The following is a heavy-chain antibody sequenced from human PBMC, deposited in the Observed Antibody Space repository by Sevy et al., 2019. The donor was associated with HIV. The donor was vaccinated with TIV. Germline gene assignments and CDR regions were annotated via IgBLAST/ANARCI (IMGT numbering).Heavy chain of an antibody. D-gene: IGHD2-15*01. CDR2: INAGNGNT. J-gene: IGHJ4*02. CDR3: ARDGPDIVVGIAAIRNYFDY. V-gene: IGHV1-3*01. Sequence: ATVKVSCKASGYTFTSYAMHWVRQAPGQRLEWMGWINAGNGNTKYSQKFQGRVTITRDTSASTAYMELSSLRSEDTAVYYRARDGPDIVVGIAAIRNYFDYWGQGTPVTVSS. CDR1: GYTFTSYA.